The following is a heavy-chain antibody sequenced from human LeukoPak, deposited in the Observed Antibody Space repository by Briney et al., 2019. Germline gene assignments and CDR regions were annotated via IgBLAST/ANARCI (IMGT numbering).Heavy chain of an antibody. Sequence: GGSLRLSCAASGFTFSSYAMHWVRQAPGKGLEWVAVISYDGSNKYYADSVKGRFTISRDNSKNTLYLQMNSLKTEDTAVYYCTTRTPDWLLLRFDYWGQGTLVTVSS. CDR1: GFTFSSYA. D-gene: IGHD3-9*01. J-gene: IGHJ4*02. CDR2: ISYDGSNK. CDR3: TTRTPDWLLLRFDY. V-gene: IGHV3-30-3*01.